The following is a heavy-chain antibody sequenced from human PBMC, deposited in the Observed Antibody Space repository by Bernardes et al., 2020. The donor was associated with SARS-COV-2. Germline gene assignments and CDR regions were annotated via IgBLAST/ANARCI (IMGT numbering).Heavy chain of an antibody. CDR2: ISASGGST. J-gene: IGHJ6*02. V-gene: IGHV3-23*01. D-gene: IGHD2-2*01. CDR3: AHGTDQLLFRYYYGMDV. Sequence: GGSLRLSCAASGFTFSTYAMTWVRQAPGRGLEWVSFISASGGSTYYADSVKGRFTVSRDSSKNTVYLQMNSLRADDTAVYYCAHGTDQLLFRYYYGMDVWGQGTTVTVAS. CDR1: GFTFSTYA.